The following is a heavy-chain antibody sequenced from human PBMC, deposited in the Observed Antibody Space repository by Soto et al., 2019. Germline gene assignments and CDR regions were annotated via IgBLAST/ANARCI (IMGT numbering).Heavy chain of an antibody. J-gene: IGHJ6*02. V-gene: IGHV4-34*01. CDR1: GGSFSGYY. Sequence: SETLSLTCAVYGGSFSGYYWSWIRQPPGKGLEWIGEINHSGSTNYNPSLKSRVTISVDTSKNQFSLKLSSVTAADTAVYYCARPMVRGVYYYYYGMDVWGQGTTVTVS. D-gene: IGHD3-10*01. CDR3: ARPMVRGVYYYYYGMDV. CDR2: INHSGST.